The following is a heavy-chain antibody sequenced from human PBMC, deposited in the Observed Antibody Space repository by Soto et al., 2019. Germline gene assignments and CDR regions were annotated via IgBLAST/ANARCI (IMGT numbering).Heavy chain of an antibody. J-gene: IGHJ4*01. D-gene: IGHD3-10*01. V-gene: IGHV3-72*01. CDR2: TRNKARSYTT. CDR3: VRVRGGGTYHFDY. CDR1: GFTFSDHY. Sequence: PGGSLRLSCAASGFTFSDHYMDWVRQAPGKGLEWVGRTRNKARSYTTEYAASVNGRFTISRDDSKNSLYLQMNSLKTDDTAVYYCVRVRGGGTYHFDYW.